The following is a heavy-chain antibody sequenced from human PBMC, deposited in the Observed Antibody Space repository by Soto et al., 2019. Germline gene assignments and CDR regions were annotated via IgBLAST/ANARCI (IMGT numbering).Heavy chain of an antibody. J-gene: IGHJ4*02. CDR1: GFTFSSYA. Sequence: GGSLRLSCAASGFTFSSYAINWVRQAPGKGLEWVSTISGSGGSTYYAESVKGRFTISRDNSKNKNTLYLQMNSLRAGDTAVYYCAKGASSSGWYYFDYWGQGTLVTVSS. D-gene: IGHD6-19*01. CDR3: AKGASSSGWYYFDY. CDR2: ISGSGGST. V-gene: IGHV3-23*01.